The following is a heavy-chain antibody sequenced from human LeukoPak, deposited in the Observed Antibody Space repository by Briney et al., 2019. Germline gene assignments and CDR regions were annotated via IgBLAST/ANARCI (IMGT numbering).Heavy chain of an antibody. Sequence: GGSLRLSCAASGFTFSSYGMSWVRQAPGKGLEWVSAISGSGGSTYYADSVKGRFTISRDNSKNTLYLQMNSLRAEDTAVYYCAKDVVSPLYYYYYYMDVWGKGTTVTISS. CDR2: ISGSGGST. CDR3: AKDVVSPLYYYYYYMDV. J-gene: IGHJ6*03. V-gene: IGHV3-23*01. CDR1: GFTFSSYG.